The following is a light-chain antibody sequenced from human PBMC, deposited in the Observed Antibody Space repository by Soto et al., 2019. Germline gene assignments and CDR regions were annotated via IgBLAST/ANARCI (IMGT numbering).Light chain of an antibody. J-gene: IGKJ1*01. CDR2: GAS. V-gene: IGKV3-15*01. CDR1: QSVSST. CDR3: QQYDNWPRT. Sequence: EIVMTQSPATLSVSPGERVSLSCRASQSVSSTLAWYQQQPGQAPRLLIYGASTRATGIPARFSGSGSGTEFTLTISSLQSEDFAVYYCQQYDNWPRTFGQGTKVDI.